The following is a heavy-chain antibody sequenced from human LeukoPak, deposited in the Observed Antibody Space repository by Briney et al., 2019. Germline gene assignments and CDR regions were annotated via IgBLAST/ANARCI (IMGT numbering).Heavy chain of an antibody. V-gene: IGHV3-21*01. Sequence: GGSLRLSCAASGFTFSIYNMNWFRQAPGKGLEWVSSIGSSSSHIYYADSLKGRVTVSRASAENSLYLQMNGLRAEDTAVYYCARGGGYCSSPSCRGLGSYFDYWGQGALVTVSS. D-gene: IGHD2-2*01. J-gene: IGHJ4*02. CDR1: GFTFSIYN. CDR2: IGSSSSHI. CDR3: ARGGGYCSSPSCRGLGSYFDY.